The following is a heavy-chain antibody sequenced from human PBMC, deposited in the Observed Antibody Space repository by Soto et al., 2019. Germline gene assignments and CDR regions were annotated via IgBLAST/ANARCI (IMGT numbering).Heavy chain of an antibody. J-gene: IGHJ4*02. D-gene: IGHD3-22*01. CDR1: GFTFVDYA. CDR2: ISWNSGSI. V-gene: IGHV3-9*01. CDR3: AKHYGSGYYYPYYFDY. Sequence: PGGSLRLSCAASGFTFVDYAMHWGRQAPGKGLEWVSGISWNSGSIGYADSVKGRFTISRDNAKNSLYLQMNSLRAEDTALYYCAKHYGSGYYYPYYFDYWGQGTLVTVSS.